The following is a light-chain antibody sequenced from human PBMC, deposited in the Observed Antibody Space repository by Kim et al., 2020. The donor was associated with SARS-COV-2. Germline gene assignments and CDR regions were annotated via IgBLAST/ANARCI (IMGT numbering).Light chain of an antibody. Sequence: SPVERATLYGRASQNVNTYLAWYQQKLGQAPRLLIYGSSKRATGIPARFTGSGSGTDFTLTISSLEPEDFGVYYCQQRNSWPPWTFGQGTKVDIK. J-gene: IGKJ1*01. CDR1: QNVNTY. V-gene: IGKV3-11*01. CDR3: QQRNSWPPWT. CDR2: GSS.